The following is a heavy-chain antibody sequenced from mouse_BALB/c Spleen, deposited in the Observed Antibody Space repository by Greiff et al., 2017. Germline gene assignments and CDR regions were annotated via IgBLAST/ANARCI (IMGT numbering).Heavy chain of an antibody. J-gene: IGHJ4*01. V-gene: IGHV5-6*01. Sequence: EVQLVESGGDLVKPGGSLKLSCAASGFTFSSYGMSWVRQTPDKRLEWVATISSGGSYTYYPDSVKGRFTISRDNAKNTLYLQMSSLKSEDTAMYYCAREHDYAMDYWGQGTSVTVSS. CDR2: ISSGGSYT. CDR3: AREHDYAMDY. CDR1: GFTFSSYG.